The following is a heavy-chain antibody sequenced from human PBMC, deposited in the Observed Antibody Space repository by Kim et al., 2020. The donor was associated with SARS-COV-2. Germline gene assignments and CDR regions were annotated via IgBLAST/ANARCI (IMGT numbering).Heavy chain of an antibody. V-gene: IGHV3-30*18. CDR3: AKPAVVAGTYYFDY. D-gene: IGHD2-15*01. Sequence: GGSLRLSCAASGFTFSSYGMHWVRQAPGKGLEWVAVISYDGTYKYYADSVKGRFTISRDNIKNTLYLQMNSLRAEDTPVYYCAKPAVVAGTYYFDYWGQGTLVTVSS. CDR1: GFTFSSYG. CDR2: ISYDGTYK. J-gene: IGHJ4*02.